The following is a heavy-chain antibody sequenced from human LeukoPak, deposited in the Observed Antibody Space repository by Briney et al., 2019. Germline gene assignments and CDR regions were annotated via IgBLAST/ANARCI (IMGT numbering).Heavy chain of an antibody. CDR1: GFTFSSYE. D-gene: IGHD6-19*01. V-gene: IGHV3-48*03. J-gene: IGHJ4*02. CDR2: ISSSGSTI. CDR3: AKRMTPGYSSGWYLVDY. Sequence: GGSLRLSCAASGFTFSSYEMNWVRQAPGKGLEWVSYISSSGSTIYYADSVKGRFTISRDNAKNSLYLQMNSLRAEDTAVYYCAKRMTPGYSSGWYLVDYWGQGTLVTVSS.